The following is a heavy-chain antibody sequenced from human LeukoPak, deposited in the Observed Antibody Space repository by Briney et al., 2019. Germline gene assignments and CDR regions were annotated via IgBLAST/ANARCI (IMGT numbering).Heavy chain of an antibody. CDR2: IYYSGST. Sequence: SEALSLTCTVSGGSISSYYWSWLRQPPGKGLEWIGYIYYSGSTYYNPSLKSRVTISVDTSKNQFSLKLSSVTAADTAVYYCARGRFQGELVDYWGQGTLVTVSS. D-gene: IGHD1-26*01. CDR3: ARGRFQGELVDY. J-gene: IGHJ4*02. CDR1: GGSISSYY. V-gene: IGHV4-59*12.